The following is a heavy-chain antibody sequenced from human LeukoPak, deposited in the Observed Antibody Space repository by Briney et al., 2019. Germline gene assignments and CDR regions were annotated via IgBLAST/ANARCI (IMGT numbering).Heavy chain of an antibody. CDR1: GFTVSSNY. D-gene: IGHD6-19*01. Sequence: GGSLRLSCAASGFTVSSNYMSWVRQAPGKGLEWVSVIYSGGSTYYADSVKGRFTISRDNSNNTLYLQMNSLRAEDTAVYYCARDAYSSGWYSDYWGQGTLVTVSS. CDR3: ARDAYSSGWYSDY. CDR2: IYSGGST. V-gene: IGHV3-53*01. J-gene: IGHJ4*02.